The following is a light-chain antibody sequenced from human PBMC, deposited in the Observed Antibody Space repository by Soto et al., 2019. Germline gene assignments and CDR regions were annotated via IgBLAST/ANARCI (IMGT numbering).Light chain of an antibody. V-gene: IGKV1-5*01. CDR3: QQYQTYSRT. Sequence: QMTQSPSTVSASVGDRITITCRASQSINTWLAWYRQRPGEAPQLLIYDVSTLAMGVPARFSGSGSGTDFTLSISRLQADDFATFYCQQYQTYSRTFGQGTKVEVK. CDR2: DVS. CDR1: QSINTW. J-gene: IGKJ1*01.